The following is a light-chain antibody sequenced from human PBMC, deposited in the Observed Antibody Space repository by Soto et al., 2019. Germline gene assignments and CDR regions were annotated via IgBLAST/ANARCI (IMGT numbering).Light chain of an antibody. V-gene: IGKV3-20*01. CDR1: QSVPSNY. CDR3: QQYGSSTT. CDR2: GAS. Sequence: EIVLTQSPGTLSLSPGDRATLSCRASQSVPSNYVAWYQQKSGQAPRPLMFGASIRAAGVPDRFSGSGSGTDFTLTISRLETEDFAVYHCQQYGSSTTFGQGTKVEI. J-gene: IGKJ1*01.